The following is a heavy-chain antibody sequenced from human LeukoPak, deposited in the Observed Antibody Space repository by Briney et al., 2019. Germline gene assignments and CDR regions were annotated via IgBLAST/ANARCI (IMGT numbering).Heavy chain of an antibody. D-gene: IGHD4-17*01. Sequence: GGSLRLCCAASGFSFSSEWMSWVRQAPGKGLEWVANIKQDGSEKYYVDSVKGRFTISRDNAKNSLYLQMNSLRAEDTAAYYCARHDYGDYVGTYYLEYWGQGTLVTVSS. CDR1: GFSFSSEW. CDR3: ARHDYGDYVGTYYLEY. V-gene: IGHV3-7*01. CDR2: IKQDGSEK. J-gene: IGHJ4*02.